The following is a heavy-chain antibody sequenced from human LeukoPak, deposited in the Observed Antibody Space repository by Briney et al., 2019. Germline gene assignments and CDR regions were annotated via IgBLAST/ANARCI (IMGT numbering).Heavy chain of an antibody. J-gene: IGHJ6*03. D-gene: IGHD2-8*01. CDR3: ARVGLYCTNGVCSTYYYMDV. CDR2: INWNGGTT. V-gene: IGHV3-20*04. CDR1: GFTFDDCG. Sequence: GGSLRLSCAASGFTFDDCGMTWVRQAPGKGLEWVSGINWNGGTTGYVDSVKGRFTISRDNAKNSLYLQMSSLRVEDTALYYCARVGLYCTNGVCSTYYYMDVWGKGTTVTVSS.